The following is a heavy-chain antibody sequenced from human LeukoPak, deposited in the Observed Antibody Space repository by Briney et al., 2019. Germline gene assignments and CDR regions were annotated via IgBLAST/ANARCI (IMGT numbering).Heavy chain of an antibody. Sequence: PGGSLRLSCAASGFIFSSYAMNWVRQAPGEGLEWVSYISSSGSTIYYTDSVKGRFTISRDNAKNSLYLQMNTLRAEDTAVYYCARDAKDPGGTTMITSDYWGQGTLVTVSS. CDR1: GFIFSSYA. CDR3: ARDAKDPGGTTMITSDY. V-gene: IGHV3-48*03. CDR2: ISSSGSTI. J-gene: IGHJ4*02. D-gene: IGHD3-16*01.